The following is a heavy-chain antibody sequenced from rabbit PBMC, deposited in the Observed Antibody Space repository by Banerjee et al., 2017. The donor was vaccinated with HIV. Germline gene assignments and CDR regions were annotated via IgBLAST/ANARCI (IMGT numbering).Heavy chain of an antibody. CDR1: GIDFSSYYR. CDR3: ARWTSTSGDSGYYTYFDL. Sequence: QEQLKESGGGLVKPGGTLTLTCKASGIDFSSYYRMCWVRQAPERGLELIACIHTTSGSTWYASWVNGRFTISRSTSLNTVDLQMTSLTAADTATYFCARWTSTSGDSGYYTYFDLWGPGTLVTVS. J-gene: IGHJ4*01. CDR2: IHTTSGST. D-gene: IGHD1-1*01. V-gene: IGHV1S43*01.